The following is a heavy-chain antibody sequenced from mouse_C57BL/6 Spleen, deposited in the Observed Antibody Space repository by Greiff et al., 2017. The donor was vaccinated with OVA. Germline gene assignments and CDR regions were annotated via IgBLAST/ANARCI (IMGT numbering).Heavy chain of an antibody. CDR2: IWTGGGT. CDR3: ATIRLYAMDY. J-gene: IGHJ4*01. V-gene: IGHV2-9-1*01. CDR1: GFSLTSYA. Sequence: QVQLQQSGPGLVAPSQSLSITCTVSGFSLTSYAISWVRQPPGKGLEWLGVIWTGGGTNYNSALKARLSISKDKSKSQVVLKMNSLQTDDTARYYCATIRLYAMDYWGQGTSVTVSS. D-gene: IGHD1-1*01.